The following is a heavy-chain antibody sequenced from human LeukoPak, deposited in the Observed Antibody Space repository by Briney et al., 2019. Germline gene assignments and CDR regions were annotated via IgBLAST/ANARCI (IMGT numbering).Heavy chain of an antibody. CDR3: ARDTQYYDILTGYSAPTAIDY. CDR1: GFTFSSYS. D-gene: IGHD3-9*01. Sequence: GGSLSLSCAASGFTFSSYSMNWVRQAPGKGLEWVSSISSSSSYIYYADSVKGRFTISRDNAKNSLYLQMNSLRAEDTAVYYCARDTQYYDILTGYSAPTAIDYWGQGTLVTVSS. J-gene: IGHJ4*02. CDR2: ISSSSSYI. V-gene: IGHV3-21*01.